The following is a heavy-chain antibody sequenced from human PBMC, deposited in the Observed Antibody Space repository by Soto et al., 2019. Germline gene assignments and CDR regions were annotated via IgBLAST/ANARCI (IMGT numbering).Heavy chain of an antibody. V-gene: IGHV4-4*07. CDR3: ARGWGYDGYYSYYGMHV. J-gene: IGHJ6*02. CDR1: GGSIRNDY. CDR2: IYTNGNT. Sequence: EALLNPCSECGGSIRNDYLGWLRHPAGKGLDWIGRIYTNGNTNYNPSLKNRVTMSVNASKNQFSLKLRSVTAADTAVYYCARGWGYDGYYSYYGMHVWCQGTTVTVS. D-gene: IGHD3-3*01.